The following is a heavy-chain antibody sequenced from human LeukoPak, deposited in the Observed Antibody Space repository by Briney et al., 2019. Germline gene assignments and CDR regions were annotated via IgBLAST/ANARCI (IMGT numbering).Heavy chain of an antibody. CDR3: ANELYYDSSGYYPFDY. Sequence: PGGSLRLSCVASGFTFSDYAMSWVRQAPGKGLEWVSAISGSGGSTYYADSVKGRFTISRDNSKNTLYLQMNSLRAEDTAVYYCANELYYDSSGYYPFDYWGQGTLVTVSS. V-gene: IGHV3-23*01. J-gene: IGHJ4*02. CDR2: ISGSGGST. CDR1: GFTFSDYA. D-gene: IGHD3-22*01.